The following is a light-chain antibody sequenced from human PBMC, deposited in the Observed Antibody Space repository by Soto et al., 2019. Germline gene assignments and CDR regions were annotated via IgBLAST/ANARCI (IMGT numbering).Light chain of an antibody. CDR3: QQYGSPPQT. Sequence: EIVLTQSPGTLSLSPGERATLSCRASQSVSSSYLAWYQQKPGQAPRLLIYGSSSRATGIPDRFSGSGSGTDCTLTISRLEPEDFAVYYCQQYGSPPQTFGQGTRVEIK. CDR2: GSS. J-gene: IGKJ5*01. CDR1: QSVSSSY. V-gene: IGKV3-20*01.